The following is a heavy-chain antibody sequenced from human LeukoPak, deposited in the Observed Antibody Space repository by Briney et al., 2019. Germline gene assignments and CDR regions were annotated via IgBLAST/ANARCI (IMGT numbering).Heavy chain of an antibody. V-gene: IGHV4-34*01. CDR1: GGSFSGYY. CDR2: INHSGST. D-gene: IGHD3-9*01. Sequence: ASETLSLTCAVYGGSFSGYYWSWIRQPPGKGLEWIGEINHSGSTNYNPSLKSRVTISVDTSENQFSLKLSSVTAADTAVYYCARVRYDIPLLWGQGTLVTVSS. CDR3: ARVRYDIPLL. J-gene: IGHJ4*02.